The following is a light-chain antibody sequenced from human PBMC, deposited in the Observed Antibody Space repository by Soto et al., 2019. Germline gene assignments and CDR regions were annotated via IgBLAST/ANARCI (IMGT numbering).Light chain of an antibody. V-gene: IGKV3-20*01. Sequence: VLLQPPAPLSLPPGERATLPSRPSQSVTTQLACYQQKPGQAPRLIIHGASSRATGVPDRITGSGSGTDFTLSISRPEPEDFAVYYCQQYGGSTRTFGQGTKVDIK. CDR3: QQYGGSTRT. CDR1: QSVTTQ. J-gene: IGKJ1*01. CDR2: GAS.